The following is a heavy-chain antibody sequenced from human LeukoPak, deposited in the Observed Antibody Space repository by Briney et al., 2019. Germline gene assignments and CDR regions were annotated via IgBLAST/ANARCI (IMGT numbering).Heavy chain of an antibody. CDR2: IYYSGST. V-gene: IGHV4-61*08. CDR1: GASARFSDHY. D-gene: IGHD5-18*01. J-gene: IGHJ3*02. CDR3: ARVADTAMGRDAFDI. Sequence: SETLSLTCSVSGASARFSDHYWSWIRQPPGKGLEWIGYIYYSGSTSYNPSLKSRVTISVDTSKNQFSLKLSSVTAADTAVYYCARVADTAMGRDAFDIWGQGTMVTVSS.